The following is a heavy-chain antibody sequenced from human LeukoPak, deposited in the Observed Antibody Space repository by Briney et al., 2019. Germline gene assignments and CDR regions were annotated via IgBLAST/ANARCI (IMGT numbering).Heavy chain of an antibody. CDR2: IYSSGST. J-gene: IGHJ4*02. Sequence: NPSETLSLTCTVSGGSISSYYWSWIRQPPGKGLEWIAFIYSSGSTNYNPSLKSRVTISVDTSKNQLSLRLSAVAAADTAVYYCARHSGLLYFDYWGQGNLVTVSS. CDR1: GGSISSYY. V-gene: IGHV4-59*08. D-gene: IGHD3-10*01. CDR3: ARHSGLLYFDY.